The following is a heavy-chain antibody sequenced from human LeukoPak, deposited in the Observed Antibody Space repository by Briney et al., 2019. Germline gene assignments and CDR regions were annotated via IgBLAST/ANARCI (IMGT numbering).Heavy chain of an antibody. Sequence: GASVKVSCKASAYTFTSYVISWVRQAPGQGLEWMGWINPYNGNTNYSQKFQGRVTLTTDTSTSTAYMELRRLRSDATAVYYCSRRSIIGGSYYYIMDVWGQGTTVTVS. V-gene: IGHV1-18*01. J-gene: IGHJ6*02. CDR1: AYTFTSYV. CDR3: SRRSIIGGSYYYIMDV. CDR2: INPYNGNT. D-gene: IGHD3-10*01.